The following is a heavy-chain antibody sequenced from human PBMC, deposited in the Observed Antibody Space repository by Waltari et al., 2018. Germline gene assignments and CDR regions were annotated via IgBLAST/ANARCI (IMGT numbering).Heavy chain of an antibody. J-gene: IGHJ6*02. V-gene: IGHV3-7*01. CDR3: SRSLDI. CDR2: INQDGSEK. CDR1: GFTFSDHW. Sequence: EVQLLESGVVLVQVGGSLRLSCTVYGFTFSDHWMDWVRQTPGKGLEWVANINQDGSEKYYLDSVRGRFTISRDNAKNSVYLQINSLRDEDTAVYYCSRSLDIWGQGTTVTVSS.